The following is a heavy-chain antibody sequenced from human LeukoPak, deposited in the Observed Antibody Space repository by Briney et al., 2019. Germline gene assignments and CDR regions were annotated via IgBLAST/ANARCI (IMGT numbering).Heavy chain of an antibody. J-gene: IGHJ2*01. CDR2: ISSSSSYI. CDR1: GFTFSSYS. CDR3: ARDPVIGPDPEVRYFEL. Sequence: PGGSLRLSCAASGFTFSSYSMNWVRQAPGKGLEWVSSISSSSSYIYYADSVKGRFTISRDNAKNSLYLQMNSLRAEDTAVYYCARDPVIGPDPEVRYFELWGRGTLVTVSS. D-gene: IGHD3-16*02. V-gene: IGHV3-21*01.